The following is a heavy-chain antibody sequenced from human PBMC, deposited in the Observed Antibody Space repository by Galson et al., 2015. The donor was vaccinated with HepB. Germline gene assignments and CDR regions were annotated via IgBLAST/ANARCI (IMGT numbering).Heavy chain of an antibody. CDR3: ARRDTGYSSGWLDY. V-gene: IGHV1-18*04. Sequence: SVKVSCKASGYTFTSYGISWVRQAPGQGLEWMGWISAYNGNTNYAQKLQGRVTMTTDTSTSTAYMELRSLRSDDTAVYYCARRDTGYSSGWLDYWGQGTLVTVSS. CDR1: GYTFTSYG. J-gene: IGHJ4*02. CDR2: ISAYNGNT. D-gene: IGHD6-19*01.